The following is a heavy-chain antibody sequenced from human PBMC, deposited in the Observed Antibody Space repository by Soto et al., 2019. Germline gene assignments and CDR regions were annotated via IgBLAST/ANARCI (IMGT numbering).Heavy chain of an antibody. J-gene: IGHJ6*02. Sequence: PSETLSLTCAVSGGSISSDGYSWSWIRQPPGKGLEWIGYIYHSGSTYYNPSLRSRVSISVDTSKNQFSLRLSSVTAADTAVYYCARDQRGSSSYYYYNYGMDVWGQGTTVTVSS. CDR1: GGSISSDGYS. V-gene: IGHV4-30-2*05. CDR3: ARDQRGSSSYYYYNYGMDV. CDR2: IYHSGST. D-gene: IGHD6-6*01.